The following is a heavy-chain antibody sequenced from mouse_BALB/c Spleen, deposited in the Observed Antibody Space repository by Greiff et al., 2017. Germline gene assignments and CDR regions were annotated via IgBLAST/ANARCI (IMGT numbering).Heavy chain of an antibody. CDR3: ARLGDYAWFAY. D-gene: IGHD2-4*01. Sequence: QVQLKQSGAELMKPGASVKISCKATGYTFSSYWIEWVKQRPGHGLEWIGEILPGSGSTNYNEKFKGKATFTADTSSNTAYMQLSSLTSEDSAVYYCARLGDYAWFAYWGQGTLVTVSA. J-gene: IGHJ3*01. CDR1: GYTFSSYW. V-gene: IGHV1-9*01. CDR2: ILPGSGST.